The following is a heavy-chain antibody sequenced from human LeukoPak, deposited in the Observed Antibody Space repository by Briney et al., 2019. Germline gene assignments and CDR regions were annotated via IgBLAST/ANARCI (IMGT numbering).Heavy chain of an antibody. CDR2: IIPIFGTA. Sequence: SVKVSCKASGGTFSSYAISWVRQAPGQGLEWMGGIIPIFGTANYAQKFQGRVTITADTSTSTAYMELRSLRSDDTAVYYCARVELSPFDYWGQGTLVTVSS. CDR3: ARVELSPFDY. CDR1: GGTFSSYA. J-gene: IGHJ4*02. V-gene: IGHV1-69*06. D-gene: IGHD1-26*01.